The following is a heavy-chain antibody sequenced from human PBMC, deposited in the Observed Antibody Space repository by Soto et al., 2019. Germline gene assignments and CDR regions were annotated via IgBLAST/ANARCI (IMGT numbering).Heavy chain of an antibody. D-gene: IGHD3-16*01. V-gene: IGHV3-74*01. CDR3: VRVKLGSYDWFDP. CDR1: GFTFSNYW. CDR2: INPDGSRT. Sequence: EVQLVESGGGLVQPGGALRLSCAASGFTFSNYWMHWVRQAPGKGLMWVSRINPDGSRTTYADSVKGRFAISRDNAKNTVFLQMNSLRAEDTAVHYCVRVKLGSYDWFDPWGQGTLVTVSS. J-gene: IGHJ5*02.